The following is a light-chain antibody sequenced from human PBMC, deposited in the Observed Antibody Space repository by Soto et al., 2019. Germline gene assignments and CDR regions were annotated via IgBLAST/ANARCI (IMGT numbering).Light chain of an antibody. J-gene: IGKJ1*01. CDR1: QSVSSSY. V-gene: IGKV3-20*01. Sequence: EIVLTQSPGTLSLSPGERATLSCRASQSVSSSYLAWYQQKPGQAPRLLIYGASSRATGIPDRCSGSGSGTDLTLTISRLEPDDFAVYYCPEYGSSAWTFGRGTKVDIK. CDR2: GAS. CDR3: PEYGSSAWT.